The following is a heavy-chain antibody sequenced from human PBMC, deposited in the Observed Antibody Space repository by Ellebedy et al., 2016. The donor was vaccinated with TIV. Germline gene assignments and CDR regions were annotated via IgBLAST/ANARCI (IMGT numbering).Heavy chain of an antibody. CDR2: VNHSGST. Sequence: SETLSLTXAVYGGSFSGYDWSWIRQPPGKGLEWIGEVNHSGSTNSNPSLKSRVTISVDTSKNQFSLKLSSVTAADTAVYYCARGFFSPRQLLFSRGGRDWFDPWGQGTLVTVSS. D-gene: IGHD2-2*01. V-gene: IGHV4-34*01. CDR1: GGSFSGYD. CDR3: ARGFFSPRQLLFSRGGRDWFDP. J-gene: IGHJ5*02.